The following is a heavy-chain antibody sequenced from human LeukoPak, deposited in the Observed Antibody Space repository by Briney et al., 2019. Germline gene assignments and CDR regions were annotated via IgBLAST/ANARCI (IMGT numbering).Heavy chain of an antibody. CDR3: AKDMGFLGASKYYFDY. J-gene: IGHJ4*02. CDR2: IYSGGST. CDR1: GFTVSSNY. V-gene: IGHV3-53*01. Sequence: GGSLRLSCAASGFTVSSNYMSWVRQAPGKGLEWVSVIYSGGSTYYADSVKGRFTISRDNSKNTLYLQMNSLSAEDTAVYYCAKDMGFLGASKYYFDYWGQGTLVTVSS. D-gene: IGHD1-26*01.